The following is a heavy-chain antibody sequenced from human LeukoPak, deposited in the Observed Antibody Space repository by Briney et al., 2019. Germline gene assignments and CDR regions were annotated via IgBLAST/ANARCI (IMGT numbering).Heavy chain of an antibody. CDR1: HYSISSPYF. CDR2: IYHTGRT. J-gene: IGHJ4*02. D-gene: IGHD5-12*01. Sequence: SETLSLTCAVSHYSISSPYFWGWIRQPPGKGLEWIGSIYHTGRTNYNPSINSRVTMSLDTSKNQFSLNLNSVTAADTAVYHCARVYSGSTWYYFDYWSQGILVTVSS. V-gene: IGHV4-38-2*01. CDR3: ARVYSGSTWYYFDY.